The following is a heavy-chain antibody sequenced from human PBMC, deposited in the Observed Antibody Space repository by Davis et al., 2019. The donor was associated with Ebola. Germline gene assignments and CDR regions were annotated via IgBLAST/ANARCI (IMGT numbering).Heavy chain of an antibody. J-gene: IGHJ4*02. V-gene: IGHV1-3*01. CDR1: GGTFSSYA. CDR3: ARSIAVAGTFDY. D-gene: IGHD6-19*01. CDR2: INAGNGNT. Sequence: ASVKVSCKASGGTFSSYAITWVRQAPGQGLEWMGWINAGNGNTKYSQKFQGRVTITRDTSASTAYMELSSLRSEDTAVYYCARSIAVAGTFDYWGQGTLVAVSS.